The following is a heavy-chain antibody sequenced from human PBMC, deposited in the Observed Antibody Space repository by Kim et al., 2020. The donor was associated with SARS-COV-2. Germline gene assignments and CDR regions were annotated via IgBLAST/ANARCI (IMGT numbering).Heavy chain of an antibody. V-gene: IGHV3-23*01. D-gene: IGHD3-22*01. CDR1: GFTFSSYA. CDR3: AKSERITMLVMITLIDY. J-gene: IGHJ4*02. CDR2: ISGSGGST. Sequence: GGSLRLSCAASGFTFSSYAMSWVRQAPGKGLEWVSAISGSGGSTYYADSVKGRFTISRDNSKNTLYLQMNSLRAEDTAVYYCAKSERITMLVMITLIDYWGQGTLVTVSS.